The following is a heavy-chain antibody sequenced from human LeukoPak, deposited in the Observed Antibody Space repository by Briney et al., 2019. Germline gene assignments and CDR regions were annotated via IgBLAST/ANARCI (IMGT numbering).Heavy chain of an antibody. Sequence: GGSLRLSCAPSGFTFSTYWMHWVCQAPGKGLVWVSHIINDGSRTSYADSVKGRFTISRDNAKNTVYLQMNSPRAEDTAVYYCAISDGGFDYWGQGTLVTVSA. CDR1: GFTFSTYW. D-gene: IGHD5-24*01. CDR3: AISDGGFDY. CDR2: IINDGSRT. V-gene: IGHV3-74*01. J-gene: IGHJ4*02.